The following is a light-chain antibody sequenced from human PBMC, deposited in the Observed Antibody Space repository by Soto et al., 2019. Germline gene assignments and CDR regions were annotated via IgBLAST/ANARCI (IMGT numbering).Light chain of an antibody. Sequence: QSALTQPASVSGSPGQSITISCTGTSSGVGSYNLVSWYQQHPGKAPKLMIYEGSKRPSGVSNRFSGSKSGNTASLTISGLQAEDEAEYYCCSYAGSSTLVFGGGTKLTVL. J-gene: IGLJ2*01. V-gene: IGLV2-23*01. CDR3: CSYAGSSTLV. CDR2: EGS. CDR1: SSGVGSYNL.